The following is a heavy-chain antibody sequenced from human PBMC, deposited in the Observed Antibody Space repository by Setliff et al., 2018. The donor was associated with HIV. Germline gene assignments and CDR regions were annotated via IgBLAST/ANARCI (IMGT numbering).Heavy chain of an antibody. CDR2: INTVNGNT. CDR1: GYTFTRNA. V-gene: IGHV1-3*04. CDR3: ARDLNSGDYPHWFDP. Sequence: ASVKVSCKASGYTFTRNAMHWVRQAPGQRLEWMGWINTVNGNTKYSQKFQGRVTITRDTSASTVYMELSSLRSGDTAVHYCARDLNSGDYPHWFDPWGQGTLVTVSS. J-gene: IGHJ5*02. D-gene: IGHD4-17*01.